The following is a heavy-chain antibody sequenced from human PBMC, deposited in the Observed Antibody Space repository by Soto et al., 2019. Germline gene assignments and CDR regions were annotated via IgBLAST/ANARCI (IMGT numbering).Heavy chain of an antibody. CDR3: SLSCYSRAHPRATY. CDR1: GGSFSGYY. J-gene: IGHJ4*02. V-gene: IGHV4-34*01. D-gene: IGHD2-15*01. CDR2: INHSGST. Sequence: PSETLSLTCAVYGGSFSGYYWSWIRQPPGKGLEWIGEINHSGSTNYNPSLKSRVTISVDTSKNQFSLKLSSVTAADTAVYYCSLSCYSRAHPRATYWGQGTLVTVSS.